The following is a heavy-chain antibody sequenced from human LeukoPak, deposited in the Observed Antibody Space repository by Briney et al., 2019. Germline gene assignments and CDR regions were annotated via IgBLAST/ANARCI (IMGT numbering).Heavy chain of an antibody. Sequence: ASVKVSCKASGYTFTSYDINWVRQATGQGLEWMGWMNPNSGSTGYAQKFQGRVTMTRNTSISTAYMELSSLRSEDTAVYYCARANYDSSGYYSFDYWGQGTLVTVSS. D-gene: IGHD3-22*01. V-gene: IGHV1-8*01. J-gene: IGHJ4*02. CDR2: MNPNSGST. CDR1: GYTFTSYD. CDR3: ARANYDSSGYYSFDY.